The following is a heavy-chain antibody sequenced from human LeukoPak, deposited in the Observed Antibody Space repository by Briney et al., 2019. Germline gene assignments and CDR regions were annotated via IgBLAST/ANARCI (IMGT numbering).Heavy chain of an antibody. Sequence: SETLSLTCTVSGGFISSYYGRWMRNPAGGALERIGRIYSRGTNNYNPPLSSRVSMSEDTTKNQFSLKLTSVTAAETAVYYCASGGNDTDVTIWGKGILVTVSS. CDR1: GGFISSYY. CDR2: IYSRGTN. V-gene: IGHV4-4*07. J-gene: IGHJ1*01. CDR3: ASGGNDTDVTI. D-gene: IGHD1-1*01.